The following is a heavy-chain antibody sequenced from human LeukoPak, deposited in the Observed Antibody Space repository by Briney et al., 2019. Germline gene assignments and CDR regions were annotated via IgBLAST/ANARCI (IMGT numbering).Heavy chain of an antibody. D-gene: IGHD3-10*01. J-gene: IGHJ4*02. CDR2: IKCDGSEK. CDR1: GFTFSSSC. V-gene: IGHV3-52*01. Sequence: GGSLRLSCAASGFTFSSSCIHWVCQAPEKGLEWVADIKCDGSEKYYVDSVKGRLTFSRDNAKISLYLQVNSLRPEDMTVYHCVRGGRFVWFGEFFGYRGQGTLVTVSS. CDR3: VRGGRFVWFGEFFGY.